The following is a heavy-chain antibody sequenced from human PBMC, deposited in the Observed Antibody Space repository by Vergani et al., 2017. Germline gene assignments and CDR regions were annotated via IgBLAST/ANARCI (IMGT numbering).Heavy chain of an antibody. V-gene: IGHV3-53*04. CDR2: IYSGGST. CDR3: ARLGSSGYYRGXFDY. Sequence: VQLVESGGGLVKPGGSLRLSCAASGFTVSSNYMSWVRQAPGKGLEWVSVIYSGGSTYYADSVKGRFTISRHNSKNTLYLQMNSLRAEDTAVYYCARLGSSGYYRGXFDYWGQGTLVTVSS. D-gene: IGHD3-22*01. J-gene: IGHJ4*02. CDR1: GFTVSSNY.